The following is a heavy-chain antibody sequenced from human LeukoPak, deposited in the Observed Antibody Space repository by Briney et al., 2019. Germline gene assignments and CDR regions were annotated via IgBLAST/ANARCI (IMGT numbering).Heavy chain of an antibody. CDR3: AKEASEMATCDF. J-gene: IGHJ4*02. V-gene: IGHV3-23*01. Sequence: GGSLRLSCAASGFTFSTYAMSWVRQAPGKGLEWVSAISGSGTSTYYADSVKGRFTIYRDNSKNTLYLQMNSLRVEDTTVYYCAKEASEMATCDFWGQGTRVTVST. CDR1: GFTFSTYA. D-gene: IGHD5-24*01. CDR2: ISGSGTST.